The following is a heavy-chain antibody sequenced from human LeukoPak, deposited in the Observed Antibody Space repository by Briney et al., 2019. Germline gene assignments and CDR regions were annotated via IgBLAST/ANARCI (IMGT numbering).Heavy chain of an antibody. V-gene: IGHV1-2*02. Sequence: ASVKVSCKASGYTFTGYYMHWVRQAPGQGLEWMGWINPNSGGTNYAQKFQGRVTMTRDTSISTAYMELSRLRSDDTAAYYCARATDTAMVSFTYYYGMDVWGQGTTVTVSS. CDR1: GYTFTGYY. J-gene: IGHJ6*02. CDR2: INPNSGGT. D-gene: IGHD5-18*01. CDR3: ARATDTAMVSFTYYYGMDV.